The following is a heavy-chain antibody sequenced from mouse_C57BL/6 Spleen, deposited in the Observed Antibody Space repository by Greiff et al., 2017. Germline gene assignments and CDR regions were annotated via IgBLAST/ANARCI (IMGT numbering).Heavy chain of an antibody. CDR3: ARRGNLGPNLAWFAY. CDR1: GYTFTGYW. J-gene: IGHJ3*01. CDR2: ILPGSGST. V-gene: IGHV1-9*01. D-gene: IGHD4-1*01. Sequence: QVQLKQSGAELMKPGASVKLSCKATGYTFTGYWIEWVKQRPGHGLEWIGEILPGSGSTNYNEKFKGKATFTADTSSNTAYMQLSSLTTEDSAIYYCARRGNLGPNLAWFAYWGQGTLVTVSA.